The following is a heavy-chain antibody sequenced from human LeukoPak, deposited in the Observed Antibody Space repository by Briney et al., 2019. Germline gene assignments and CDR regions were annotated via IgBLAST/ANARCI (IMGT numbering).Heavy chain of an antibody. Sequence: GGSLRLSCAASGFTFSSYAMSWVRQAPGKGLEWVSAISGSGGSTYYADSVKGRFTISRDNSKNTLYPQMNSLRAEDTAVYYCGGSLRFLEWLSPHNYWGQGTLVTVSS. CDR3: GGSLRFLEWLSPHNY. CDR2: ISGSGGST. V-gene: IGHV3-23*01. J-gene: IGHJ4*02. CDR1: GFTFSSYA. D-gene: IGHD3-3*01.